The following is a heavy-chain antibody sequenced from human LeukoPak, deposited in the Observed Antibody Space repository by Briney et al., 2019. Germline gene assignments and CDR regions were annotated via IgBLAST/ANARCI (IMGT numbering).Heavy chain of an antibody. CDR1: GSTFSSYA. D-gene: IGHD2-21*02. CDR3: ARGRRNIVVVTAVDY. V-gene: IGHV3-30*04. CDR2: ISYDGSNK. J-gene: IGHJ4*02. Sequence: GGSLRLSCAASGSTFSSYAMHWVRQAPGKGLEWVAVISYDGSNKYYADSVKGRFTISRDNSKNTLYLQMNSLRAEDTAVYYCARGRRNIVVVTAVDYWGQGTLVTVSS.